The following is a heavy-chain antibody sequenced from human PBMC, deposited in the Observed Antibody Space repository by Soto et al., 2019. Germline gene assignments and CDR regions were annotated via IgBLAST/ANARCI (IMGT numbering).Heavy chain of an antibody. J-gene: IGHJ4*03. D-gene: IGHD3-3*01. CDR1: VFTFGTYS. CDR3: ARLYYDYV. V-gene: IGHV3-48*02. CDR2: ISYDSDTI. Sequence: GGSLRLSCAGSVFTFGTYSMNWFRQASVKGLEWIAYISYDSDTIQYADSVKGRFTISRDNAKNSLYLQMNSLRDEDTAVYYCARLYYDYVWGQGTQVTVSS.